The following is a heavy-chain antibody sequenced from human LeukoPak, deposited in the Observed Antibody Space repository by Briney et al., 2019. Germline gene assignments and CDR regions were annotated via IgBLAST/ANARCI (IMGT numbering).Heavy chain of an antibody. Sequence: PGGSLRLSCAASGITFSSLWMSWFRQAPGKGLEWVADIKPDGSEEHYVASVRGRFTISRDNAKTSLYLQTYSLRGEDTAVYYCAGGQGWHFDLWGRGTLITVSS. CDR2: IKPDGSEE. J-gene: IGHJ2*01. D-gene: IGHD2-15*01. CDR3: AGGQGWHFDL. CDR1: GITFSSLW. V-gene: IGHV3-7*01.